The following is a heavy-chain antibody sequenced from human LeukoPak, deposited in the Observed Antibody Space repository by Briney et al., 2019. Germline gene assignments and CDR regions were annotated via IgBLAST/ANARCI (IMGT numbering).Heavy chain of an antibody. CDR2: IKQDGSEK. J-gene: IGHJ3*02. CDR3: AKDLYPYYYDSSAQQAFDI. D-gene: IGHD3-22*01. CDR1: GFTFSSYW. V-gene: IGHV3-7*01. Sequence: PGGSLRLSCTASGFTFSSYWMSWVRQAPGKGLEWVANIKQDGSEKYYVDSVKGRFTISRDNAKNSLYLQMNSLRAEDTAVYYCAKDLYPYYYDSSAQQAFDIWGQGTMVTVSS.